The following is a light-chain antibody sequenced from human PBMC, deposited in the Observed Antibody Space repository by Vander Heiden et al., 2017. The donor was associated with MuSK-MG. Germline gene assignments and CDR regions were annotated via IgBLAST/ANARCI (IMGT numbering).Light chain of an antibody. CDR1: NIGSKS. CDR2: YDS. J-gene: IGLJ2*01. CDR3: QVWDSSSDHLVV. Sequence: SYVLTQPPSVSVAPGKTARITCGGNNIGSKSVHWYQQKPGQAPVLVIYYDSDRPSGIPERFSGSNSGNTATLTISRVEAGDEADYYCQVWDSSSDHLVVFGGGTKLTV. V-gene: IGLV3-21*04.